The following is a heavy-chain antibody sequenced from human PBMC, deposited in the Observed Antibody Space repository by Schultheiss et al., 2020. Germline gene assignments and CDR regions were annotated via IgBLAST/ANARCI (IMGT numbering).Heavy chain of an antibody. CDR2: ISSKSGGT. V-gene: IGHV1-2*02. Sequence: ASVKVSCNASGYTFTGYYMHWVRQVSGQGLEWMGWISSKSGGTKYAQNFRGRVTMTRDTSITTAYLDLSSLSPDDTAVYYCARDPTYYEILDYYSFDHWDQGTLVKVSS. J-gene: IGHJ4*02. D-gene: IGHD3-22*01. CDR3: ARDPTYYEILDYYSFDH. CDR1: GYTFTGYY.